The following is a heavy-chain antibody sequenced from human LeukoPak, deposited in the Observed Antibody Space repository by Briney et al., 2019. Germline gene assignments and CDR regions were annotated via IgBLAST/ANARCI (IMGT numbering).Heavy chain of an antibody. CDR3: ASRDTAMVAFDY. CDR2: ISGSGGST. CDR1: GFTFSSYA. Sequence: GGSLRLSCAASGFTFSSYAMSWVRQAPGKGLEWVSAISGSGGSTYYADSVKGRFTISRDNSKNTLYLRMNSLRAEDTAVYYCASRDTAMVAFDYWGQGTLVTVSS. V-gene: IGHV3-23*01. J-gene: IGHJ4*02. D-gene: IGHD5-18*01.